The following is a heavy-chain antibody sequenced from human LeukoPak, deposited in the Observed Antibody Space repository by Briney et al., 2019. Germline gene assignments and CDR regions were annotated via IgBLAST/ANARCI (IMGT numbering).Heavy chain of an antibody. V-gene: IGHV3-48*04. CDR2: ISTDGTTK. Sequence: GGSLRLSCAASGFTFTSYTMNWVRQAPGKGLEWVSYISTDGTTKYYADSVKGRFTISRDNAKNSLYLQMNSLRAEDTAVYYCARVYYYDSRGWGQGTLVTVSS. J-gene: IGHJ4*02. CDR3: ARVYYYDSRG. CDR1: GFTFTSYT. D-gene: IGHD3-22*01.